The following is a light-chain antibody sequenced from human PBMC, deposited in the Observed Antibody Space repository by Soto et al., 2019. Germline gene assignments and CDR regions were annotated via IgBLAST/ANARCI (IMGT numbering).Light chain of an antibody. CDR3: QQYNNWPPWT. CDR2: GAS. J-gene: IGKJ1*01. CDR1: QGVSSN. Sequence: RQSPGTLSLSPGERATLSCRASQGVSSNLAWYQQKPGQAPRLLIYGASTRATGIPARFSGSGSGTEFTLTISSLQSEDFAVYYCQQYNNWPPWTFGQGTKVDI. V-gene: IGKV3-15*01.